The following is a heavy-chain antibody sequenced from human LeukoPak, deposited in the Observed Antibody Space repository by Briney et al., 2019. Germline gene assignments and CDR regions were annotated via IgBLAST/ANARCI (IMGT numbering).Heavy chain of an antibody. J-gene: IGHJ1*01. Sequence: SKTLSLTCTVSGGSISSGDYYWSWIRQPPGKGLEWIGYIYYSGSTYYNPSLKSRVTISVDTSKNQFSLKLSSVTAADTAVYYCASLVVITLGAEYFQHWGQGTLVTVSS. CDR3: ASLVVITLGAEYFQH. V-gene: IGHV4-30-4*08. CDR2: IYYSGST. D-gene: IGHD3-22*01. CDR1: GGSISSGDYY.